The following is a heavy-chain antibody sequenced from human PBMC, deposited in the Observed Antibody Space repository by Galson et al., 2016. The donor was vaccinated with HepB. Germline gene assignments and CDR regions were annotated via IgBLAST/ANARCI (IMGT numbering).Heavy chain of an antibody. V-gene: IGHV3-53*01. CDR3: ARGPGYYSASGRPWDYNPMDV. CDR2: IYTAGNT. Sequence: SLRLSCAVSGFSVSTNYMSWVRQAPGKGLEWVSIIYTAGNTYYTDSVKGRFNISRGNAQTTLYLQITSLTGEDTSVYYCARGPGYYSASGRPWDYNPMDVWGQGTTVIVSS. J-gene: IGHJ6*02. CDR1: GFSVSTNY. D-gene: IGHD3-10*01.